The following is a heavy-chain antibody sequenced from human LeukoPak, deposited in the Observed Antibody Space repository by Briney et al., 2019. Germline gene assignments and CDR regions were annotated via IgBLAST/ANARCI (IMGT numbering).Heavy chain of an antibody. CDR1: GGSVSSGPYY. CDR2: IYHSGNT. Sequence: SETLSLTCTVSGGSVSSGPYYWSWIRQPPGKGLEWIGYIYHSGNTNYNPSLKSRVSISVDRPKNQFSLKLTSVTAADTAVYYCAREAAVAGTLFDYWGQGTLVTISS. D-gene: IGHD6-19*01. V-gene: IGHV4-61*01. J-gene: IGHJ4*02. CDR3: AREAAVAGTLFDY.